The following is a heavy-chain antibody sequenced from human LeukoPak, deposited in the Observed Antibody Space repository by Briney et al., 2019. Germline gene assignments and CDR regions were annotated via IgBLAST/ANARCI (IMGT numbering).Heavy chain of an antibody. CDR2: ISYDGSNK. V-gene: IGHV3-30-3*01. D-gene: IGHD4-17*01. CDR3: ARHPIDHGDYLGVDWYFDL. J-gene: IGHJ2*01. CDR1: GFTFSSYA. Sequence: GGSLRLSCAASGFTFSSYAMHWVRQAPGKGLEWVAVISYDGSNKYYADSVKGRFTISRDNSKNTLYLQMNSLRAEDTAVYYCARHPIDHGDYLGVDWYFDLWGRGTLVTVSS.